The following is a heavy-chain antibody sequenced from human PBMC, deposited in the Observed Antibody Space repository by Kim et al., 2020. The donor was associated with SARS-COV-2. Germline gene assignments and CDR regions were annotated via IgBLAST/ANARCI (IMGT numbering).Heavy chain of an antibody. CDR3: VRESSDYYGSGSYYRLTYYFGMDV. CDR1: GFTVTSDH. V-gene: IGHV3-66*01. J-gene: IGHJ6*02. CDR2: VYNVGKT. D-gene: IGHD3-10*01. Sequence: GGSLRLSCAASGFTVTSDHMSWIRQTPVKGLEWVSVVYNVGKTFYADSVKGRFIISRDKDKNTLYLQMNSLRAEDTAVYYCVRESSDYYGSGSYYRLTYYFGMDVWGQGTTVTVSS.